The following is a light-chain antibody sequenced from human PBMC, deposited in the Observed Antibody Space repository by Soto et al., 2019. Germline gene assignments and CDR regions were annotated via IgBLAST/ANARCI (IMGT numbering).Light chain of an antibody. CDR1: SSNIGAGYE. CDR3: QSYDSSLSVLYV. Sequence: SVLTQPPSASGAPGQRVTISCTGSSSNIGAGYEVHWFQQLPGTAPKLLIYGNTNRPSGVPDRFSGSKSDTSASLAITGLQPEDEADYYCQSYDSSLSVLYVFGTGTKVTVL. V-gene: IGLV1-40*01. J-gene: IGLJ1*01. CDR2: GNT.